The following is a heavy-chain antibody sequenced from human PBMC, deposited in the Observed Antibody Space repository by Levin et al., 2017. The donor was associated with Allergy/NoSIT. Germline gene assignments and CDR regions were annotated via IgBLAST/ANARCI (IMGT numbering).Heavy chain of an antibody. CDR3: AREWTTGTTTPFDY. Sequence: GESLKISCAASGFTFSSYAMHWVRQAPGKGLEWVAVISYDGSNKYYADSVKGRFTISRDNSKNTLYLQMNSLRAEDTAVYYCAREWTTGTTTPFDYWGQGTLVTVSS. V-gene: IGHV3-30*04. J-gene: IGHJ4*02. CDR2: ISYDGSNK. CDR1: GFTFSSYA. D-gene: IGHD1-7*01.